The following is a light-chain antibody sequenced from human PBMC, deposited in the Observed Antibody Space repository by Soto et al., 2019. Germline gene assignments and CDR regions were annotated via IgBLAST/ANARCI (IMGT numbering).Light chain of an antibody. CDR3: QQRSKSPLT. Sequence: EIVLTQSPATLSLSPGERATLSCRASQSVNNYLAWYQQKPGQAPRLLISDASDRATGIPARFSGSGSGTDFTLTISSRQPEDCAVYYCQQRSKSPLTFGGGTKVEIK. J-gene: IGKJ4*01. V-gene: IGKV3-11*01. CDR1: QSVNNY. CDR2: DAS.